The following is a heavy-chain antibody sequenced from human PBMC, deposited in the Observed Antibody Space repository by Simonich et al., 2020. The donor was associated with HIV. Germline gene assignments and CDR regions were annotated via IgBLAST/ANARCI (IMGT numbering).Heavy chain of an antibody. CDR2: IDPKSGGT. Sequence: QVQLVQSGAEVKKPGASVKISCKASGYTFTGYNMHWVRQAPGQGLEVMGRIDPKSGGTNFAQKFQGRVTMTRDTSISTFYMELSSLRSDDTAVYYCARQRGGDDAFDIWGHGTMVTVSS. J-gene: IGHJ3*02. D-gene: IGHD2-21*02. CDR1: GYTFTGYN. CDR3: ARQRGGDDAFDI. V-gene: IGHV1-2*06.